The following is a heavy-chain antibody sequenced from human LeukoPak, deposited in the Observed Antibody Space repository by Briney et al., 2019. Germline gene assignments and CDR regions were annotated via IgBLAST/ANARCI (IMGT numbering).Heavy chain of an antibody. CDR3: ARADLTISPSLTYYDILTGNWFDP. D-gene: IGHD3-9*01. J-gene: IGHJ5*02. Sequence: GASVKVSCKASGYTFTSYGISWVRQAPGQGLEWMGWISAYNGNTNYAQKLQGRVTMTTDTSTSTAYMELRSLRSDDTAVYYCARADLTISPSLTYYDILTGNWFDPWGQGTLVTVSS. V-gene: IGHV1-18*01. CDR1: GYTFTSYG. CDR2: ISAYNGNT.